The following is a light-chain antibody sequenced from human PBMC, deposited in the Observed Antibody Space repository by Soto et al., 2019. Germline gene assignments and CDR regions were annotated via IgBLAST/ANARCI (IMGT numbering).Light chain of an antibody. CDR2: DAS. J-gene: IGKJ5*01. V-gene: IGKV3-11*01. CDR1: QSVSSY. CDR3: QQRSNWPPIT. Sequence: PGERATLSCRASQSVSSYLAWYQQKPGQAPRLLIYDASNRATGIPARFSGSGSGTDFTLTISSLEPEDFAVYYCQQRSNWPPITFGQGTRLE.